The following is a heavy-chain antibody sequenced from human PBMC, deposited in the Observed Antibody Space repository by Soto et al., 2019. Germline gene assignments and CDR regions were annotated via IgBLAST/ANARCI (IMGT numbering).Heavy chain of an antibody. V-gene: IGHV1-3*01. D-gene: IGHD6-19*01. CDR1: GYTFTSYA. CDR3: ARDTAGADSSGWYEDY. Sequence: QVQLVQSGAEVKKPGASVKVSCTASGYTFTSYAMHWVRQAPGQRLAWMGWINAGNGNTKYSQKFQGRVTITRVTAASTDYMELSSLRSEDTAVYYCARDTAGADSSGWYEDYWGQGTLVTVSS. J-gene: IGHJ4*02. CDR2: INAGNGNT.